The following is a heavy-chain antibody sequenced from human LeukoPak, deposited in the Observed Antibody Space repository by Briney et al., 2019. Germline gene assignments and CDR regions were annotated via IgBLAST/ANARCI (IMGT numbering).Heavy chain of an antibody. CDR2: IYYSGST. CDR3: AREGKDESGWSNFDY. CDR1: GGSVSSDGYY. J-gene: IGHJ4*02. Sequence: PSETLSLTCTVSGGSVSSDGYYWNWIRQPPGKGLEWIGYIYYSGSTNYNPSLKSRVTISLDTSKNQFSLKLTSVTAADTAVYYCAREGKDESGWSNFDYWGQGTLVTVSS. D-gene: IGHD6-19*01. V-gene: IGHV4-61*08.